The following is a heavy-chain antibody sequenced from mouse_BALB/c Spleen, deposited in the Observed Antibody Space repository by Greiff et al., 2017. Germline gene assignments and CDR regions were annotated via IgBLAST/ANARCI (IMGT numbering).Heavy chain of an antibody. D-gene: IGHD2-12*01. CDR2: SRNKANDYTK. V-gene: IGHV7-1*02. Sequence: EVKLVESGGGLVQPGGSLRLSCATSGFTFSDFYMEWVRQPPGKRLEWIAASRNKANDYTKEYSASVTGRFIVSRDTSKSILYLQMNALRAEDTAIYYCARDGYYSAFDYWGQGTTLTVSS. CDR3: ARDGYYSAFDY. CDR1: GFTFSDFY. J-gene: IGHJ2*01.